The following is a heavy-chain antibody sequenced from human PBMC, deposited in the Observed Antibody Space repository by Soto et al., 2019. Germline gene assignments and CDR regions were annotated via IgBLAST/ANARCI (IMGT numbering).Heavy chain of an antibody. J-gene: IGHJ6*02. Sequence: PGGSLRLSCAASGFTFSSYWMSWVRQAPGKGLEWVANIKQDGSEKYYVDSVKGRFTISRDNAKNSLYLQMNSLRAEDTAVYYCAREREDRITIFGTNFYGMDVWGQGTTVTVS. V-gene: IGHV3-7*03. D-gene: IGHD3-3*01. CDR1: GFTFSSYW. CDR3: AREREDRITIFGTNFYGMDV. CDR2: IKQDGSEK.